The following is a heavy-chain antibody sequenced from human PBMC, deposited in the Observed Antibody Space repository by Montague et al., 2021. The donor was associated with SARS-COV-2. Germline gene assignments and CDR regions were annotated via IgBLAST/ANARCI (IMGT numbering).Heavy chain of an antibody. CDR2: FYTTGST. Sequence: TLSLTCTVSGGSISSDSCYWSWIRQPAGKGLEWIGRFYTTGSTNYXSSLKRRVTISGDTSRNQFSLRLTSVTAADTAMYYCARAVIYGGYAFAYFDFWGQGVLVTVSS. CDR3: ARAVIYGGYAFAYFDF. CDR1: GGSISSDSCY. D-gene: IGHD5-12*01. V-gene: IGHV4-61*02. J-gene: IGHJ4*02.